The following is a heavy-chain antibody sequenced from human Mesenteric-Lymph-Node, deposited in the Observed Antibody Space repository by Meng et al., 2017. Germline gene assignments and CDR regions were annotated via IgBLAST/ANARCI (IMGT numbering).Heavy chain of an antibody. CDR3: GRDQGRQLINH. D-gene: IGHD1-1*01. J-gene: IGHJ4*02. CDR2: VYQRRDT. V-gene: IGHV4-4*02. Sequence: PSVTMSPTCTVSGDSISSDIWWSGLRPPPGKGLEGIGEVYQRRDTNYNPSLKSRVVISVDRSKNQFSLNLSSVTAADTAVYYCGRDQGRQLINHWGQGTLVTVAS. CDR1: GDSISSDIW.